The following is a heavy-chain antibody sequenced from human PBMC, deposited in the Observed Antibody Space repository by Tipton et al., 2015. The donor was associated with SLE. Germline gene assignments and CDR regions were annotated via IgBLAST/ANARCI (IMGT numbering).Heavy chain of an antibody. CDR2: IYPGDSDT. Sequence: QLVQSGAEVKKPGESLKISCKGSGYSFTNYWIGWVRQMPGKGLEWMGIIYPGDSDTRYSPSFQGQVTISADKSISTAYLQWSSLKASDPAIYYCAVLDVDTAMSYYFDYWGQGTLVTVSS. D-gene: IGHD5-18*01. J-gene: IGHJ4*02. CDR1: GYSFTNYW. V-gene: IGHV5-51*03. CDR3: AVLDVDTAMSYYFDY.